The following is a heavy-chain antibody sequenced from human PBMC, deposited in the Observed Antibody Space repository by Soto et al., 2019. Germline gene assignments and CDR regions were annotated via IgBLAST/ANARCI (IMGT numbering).Heavy chain of an antibody. CDR2: ISGSGDRT. V-gene: IGHV3-23*01. J-gene: IGHJ4*02. CDR1: GLTFSSHA. CDR3: AKEADSKYPYLEY. D-gene: IGHD4-4*01. Sequence: EVQLLESGGGLVQPGESLRLSCAASGLTFSSHAMSWVRQAPGKGLQWVSAISGSGDRTYYTDSVEGRFTISRDNSKNTLYLQMNSLRVEDTAVYYCAKEADSKYPYLEYWGQGTLVTVSS.